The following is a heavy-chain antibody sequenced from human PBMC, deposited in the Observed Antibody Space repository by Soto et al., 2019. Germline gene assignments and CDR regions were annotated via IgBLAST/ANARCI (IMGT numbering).Heavy chain of an antibody. CDR2: IYFSGAT. J-gene: IGHJ4*02. CDR3: VRVDADDSSGYYLDY. Sequence: QVQLQEAGPGLVKPSETLALNCSVSGASVSSGDYYWSWIRQPPGKGLEWIGYIYFSGATSYDPSLKRRVSISIDTIKNHFSLKLKSVTAADTAVYYCVRVDADDSSGYYLDYWGQGLLVSVSS. D-gene: IGHD3-22*01. V-gene: IGHV4-61*03. CDR1: GASVSSGDYY.